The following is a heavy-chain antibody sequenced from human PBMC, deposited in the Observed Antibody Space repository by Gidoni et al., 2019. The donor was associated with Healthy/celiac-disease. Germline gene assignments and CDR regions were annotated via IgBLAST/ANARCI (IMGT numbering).Heavy chain of an antibody. CDR2: ISSSSSYI. Sequence: EVQLVESGGGLVKPGGSLRLSCAASGFTFSSYSMNWVRQAPGKGLEWVSSISSSSSYIYYADSVKGRFTISRDNAKNSLYLQMNSLRAEDTAVYYCARDPRGIWFGELSRDYYFDYWGQGTLVTVSS. D-gene: IGHD3-10*01. CDR3: ARDPRGIWFGELSRDYYFDY. CDR1: GFTFSSYS. J-gene: IGHJ4*02. V-gene: IGHV3-21*01.